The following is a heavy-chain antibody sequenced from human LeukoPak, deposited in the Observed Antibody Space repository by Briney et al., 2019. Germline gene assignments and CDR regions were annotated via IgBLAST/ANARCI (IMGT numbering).Heavy chain of an antibody. Sequence: GGSLRLFCAASGFTFSSYSMNWVRQAPGKGLEWVSYISSSSSTIYYADSVKGRFTISRDNVKNSLYLQMNSLRAEDTAVYYCARDPPLVSGPVYYYYYMDVWGKGTTVTVSS. CDR3: ARDPPLVSGPVYYYYYMDV. D-gene: IGHD5/OR15-5a*01. CDR1: GFTFSSYS. V-gene: IGHV3-48*01. J-gene: IGHJ6*03. CDR2: ISSSSSTI.